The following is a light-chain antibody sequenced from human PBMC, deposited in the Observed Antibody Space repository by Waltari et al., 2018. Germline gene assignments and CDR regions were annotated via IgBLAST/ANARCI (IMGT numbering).Light chain of an antibody. V-gene: IGKV1-5*03. Sequence: DIVMTQSPDSLAVSLGETATINCKSSQSVSSWLAWYQQKPGKAPRLLIYKASTLESGVPSRFSGSGSGTEFTLTISSLQPDDFATYYCQQYNSYLRTFGQGTKVEIK. J-gene: IGKJ1*01. CDR3: QQYNSYLRT. CDR2: KAS. CDR1: QSVSSW.